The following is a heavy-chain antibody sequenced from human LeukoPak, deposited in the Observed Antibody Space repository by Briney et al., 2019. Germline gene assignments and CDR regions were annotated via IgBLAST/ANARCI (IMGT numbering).Heavy chain of an antibody. J-gene: IGHJ4*02. Sequence: PSETLSLTCTVSGGSISSSSYYWGWIRQPPGKGLEWIGSIYHSGSTYYNPSLKSRVTISVDTSKNQFSLKLSSVTAADTAVYYCARSIVKSPRSGSPSGYFDYWGQGTLVTVSS. CDR2: IYHSGST. CDR3: ARSIVKSPRSGSPSGYFDY. CDR1: GGSISSSSYY. D-gene: IGHD3-10*01. V-gene: IGHV4-39*07.